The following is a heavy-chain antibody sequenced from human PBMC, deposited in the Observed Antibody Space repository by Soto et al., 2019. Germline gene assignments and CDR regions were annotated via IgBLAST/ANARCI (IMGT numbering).Heavy chain of an antibody. V-gene: IGHV4-4*02. Sequence: SETLSLTCAVSGGSISSSNWWSWVRQPPGKGLERIGEIYHSGSTNYNPSLKSRVTISVDKSKNHFSLKLSSVIAAGTAVYYYARDNSSSWKIYYCYGMDVWGQGTTVTVSS. D-gene: IGHD6-13*01. CDR3: ARDNSSSWKIYYCYGMDV. J-gene: IGHJ6*02. CDR1: GGSISSSNW. CDR2: IYHSGST.